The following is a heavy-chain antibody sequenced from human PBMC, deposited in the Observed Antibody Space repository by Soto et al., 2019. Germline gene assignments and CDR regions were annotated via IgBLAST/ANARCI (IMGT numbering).Heavy chain of an antibody. CDR1: GGTFKKFA. J-gene: IGHJ6*02. CDR2: IIPVFRSA. Sequence: SVKVSCKASGGTFKKFAFSWVRQAPGQGFEWMGGIIPVFRSANYAQRFRGRITITADEYTSTVYLYLNDLRSDDTAVYYCARRYCASDNCPLFYYFVDLWGPGTTVTVSS. V-gene: IGHV1-69*13. D-gene: IGHD2-21*02. CDR3: ARRYCASDNCPLFYYFVDL.